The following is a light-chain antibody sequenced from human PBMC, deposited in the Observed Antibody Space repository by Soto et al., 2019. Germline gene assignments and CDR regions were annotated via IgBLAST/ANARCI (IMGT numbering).Light chain of an antibody. V-gene: IGKV3-11*01. Sequence: EIVLTQSPATLSLSPGERATLSCRASHSVSSYLAWYQQNPDQAPRLLIYDASNRATGIPARFSGGGSGTDFTIISSRLEPDDFAVYCWQGRSNWRFTFGPGTRVDIK. CDR3: QGRSNWRFT. CDR1: HSVSSY. CDR2: DAS. J-gene: IGKJ3*01.